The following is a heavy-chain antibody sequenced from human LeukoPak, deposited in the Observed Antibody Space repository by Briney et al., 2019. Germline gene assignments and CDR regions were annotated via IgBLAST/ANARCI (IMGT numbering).Heavy chain of an antibody. CDR2: ISGSGGST. D-gene: IGHD4-23*01. CDR3: ARDYGGSSPFDY. Sequence: LGGSLRLSCAVSGFTFSNYGMTWVRQAPGKGLEWVSAISGSGGSTYYADSVKGRFTISRDNSKNTLYLQMNSLRAEDTAVYYCARDYGGSSPFDYWGQGTLVTVSS. J-gene: IGHJ4*02. CDR1: GFTFSNYG. V-gene: IGHV3-23*01.